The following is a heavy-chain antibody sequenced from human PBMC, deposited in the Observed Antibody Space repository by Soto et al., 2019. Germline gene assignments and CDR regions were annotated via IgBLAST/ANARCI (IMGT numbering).Heavy chain of an antibody. J-gene: IGHJ3*02. CDR2: ISSSKTYI. D-gene: IGHD6-19*01. V-gene: IGHV3-48*02. Sequence: EVQLVESGGGLVQPGHSLRVSCAASGFSFSSYSMNWVRQAPGKGLEWISYISSSKTYIWYADSVKGRFTISRDNAKNSLSLQMNSLRDEDTAVYYCVRDSGWAFDIWGLGTMVTVSS. CDR3: VRDSGWAFDI. CDR1: GFSFSSYS.